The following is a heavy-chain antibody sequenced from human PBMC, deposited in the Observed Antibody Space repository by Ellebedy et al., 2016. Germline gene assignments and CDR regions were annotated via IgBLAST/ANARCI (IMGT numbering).Heavy chain of an antibody. D-gene: IGHD6-19*01. J-gene: IGHJ5*02. Sequence: GGSLRLSXAASGFTFSSYSMNWVRQAPGKGLEWVSYISSSSSTIYYADSVKGRFTISRDNAKNSLYLQMNSLGDEDTAVYYCARDGSYSSGWTNWFDPWGQGTLVTVSS. V-gene: IGHV3-48*02. CDR1: GFTFSSYS. CDR3: ARDGSYSSGWTNWFDP. CDR2: ISSSSSTI.